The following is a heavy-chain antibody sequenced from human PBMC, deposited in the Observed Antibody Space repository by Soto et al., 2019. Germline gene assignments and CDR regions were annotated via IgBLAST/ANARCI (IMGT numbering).Heavy chain of an antibody. Sequence: SVKVSCKASGGTFSSYAISWVRQAPGQGLEWMGGIIPIFGTANYAQKFQGRVTITADESTSTAYMELSSLRSEDTAVYYCARARRYSSSQWGAYYYYGMDVWGQGTTVTVSS. V-gene: IGHV1-69*13. CDR3: ARARRYSSSQWGAYYYYGMDV. J-gene: IGHJ6*02. CDR1: GGTFSSYA. CDR2: IIPIFGTA. D-gene: IGHD6-6*01.